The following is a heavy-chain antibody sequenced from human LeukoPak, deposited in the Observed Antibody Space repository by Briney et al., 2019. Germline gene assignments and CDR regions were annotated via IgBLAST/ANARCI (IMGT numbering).Heavy chain of an antibody. CDR2: INHSGST. D-gene: IGHD3-10*01. J-gene: IGHJ4*02. Sequence: SETLSLTCAVYGGSSSGYYWSWIRQPPGKGLEWIGEINHSGSTNYNPSLKSRVTISVDTSKNQFSLKLSSVTAADTAVYYCARAHTIRYYYGSGTDYFDYWGQGTLVTVSS. CDR3: ARAHTIRYYYGSGTDYFDY. CDR1: GGSSSGYY. V-gene: IGHV4-34*01.